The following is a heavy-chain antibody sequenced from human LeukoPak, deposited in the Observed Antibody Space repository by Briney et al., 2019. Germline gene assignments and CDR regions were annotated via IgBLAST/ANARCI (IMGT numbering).Heavy chain of an antibody. D-gene: IGHD5-18*01. J-gene: IGHJ5*02. Sequence: PSETLSLTCTDSGDSISGYYWSWIRQPAGKGLEWIGRVSTTGITDSNPSLKSRVTMSIDTSKNQFSLKLSSVTAADTAVYYCARVTLKRGYSYGYWFDPWGQGTLVTVSS. V-gene: IGHV4-4*07. CDR3: ARVTLKRGYSYGYWFDP. CDR1: GDSISGYY. CDR2: VSTTGIT.